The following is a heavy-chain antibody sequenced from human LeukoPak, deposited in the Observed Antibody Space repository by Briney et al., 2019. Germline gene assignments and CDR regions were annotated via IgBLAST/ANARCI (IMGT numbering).Heavy chain of an antibody. Sequence: GGSLRLSCAASGFTFSSYAMHWVRQAPGKGLEWVANIKQDGSEKYYVDSVKGRFTISRDNAKNSLYLQMNSLRAEDTAVYYCARDPGTWVGPRMDVWGQGTTVTVSS. D-gene: IGHD1-26*01. CDR1: GFTFSSYA. CDR3: ARDPGTWVGPRMDV. V-gene: IGHV3-7*01. CDR2: IKQDGSEK. J-gene: IGHJ6*02.